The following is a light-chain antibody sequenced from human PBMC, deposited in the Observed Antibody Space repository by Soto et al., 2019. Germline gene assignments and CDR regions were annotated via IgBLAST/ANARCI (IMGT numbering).Light chain of an antibody. Sequence: EIVLTQSPGTLSLSPGERVTLSCRASQSVSSSYLGWFQQRPGQAPRLLIYDTSNRATGIPDRFSGSGSGTDFTLTISRLEPADFAVYYCQQYSGPPYTVCQGTKLEFK. J-gene: IGKJ2*01. CDR1: QSVSSSY. CDR3: QQYSGPPYT. CDR2: DTS. V-gene: IGKV3-20*01.